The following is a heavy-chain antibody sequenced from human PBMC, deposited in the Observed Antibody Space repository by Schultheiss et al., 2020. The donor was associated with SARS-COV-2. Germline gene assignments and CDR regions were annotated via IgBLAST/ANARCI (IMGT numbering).Heavy chain of an antibody. CDR3: ARHADFPTYYYMDV. CDR2: INHSGST. J-gene: IGHJ6*03. Sequence: WVRQAPGKGLEWIGEINHSGSTNYNPSLKSRVTISVDTSKNQFSLKLSSVTAADTAVYYCARHADFPTYYYMDVWGKGTTVTVSS. V-gene: IGHV4-34*01. D-gene: IGHD3-3*01.